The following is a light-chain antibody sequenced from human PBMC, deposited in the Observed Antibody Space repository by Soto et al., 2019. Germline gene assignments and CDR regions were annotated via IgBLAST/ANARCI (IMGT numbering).Light chain of an antibody. J-gene: IGKJ2*01. Sequence: EIVKTQSPATLSVSPGERATLSCRASQSVSSNLAWYQQKPGQAPRLLIYGASTRATGIPARFSGSRSGTEFTLTISILQYEDFAVYYCQQYNNWTYTFGQGTKLEIK. CDR1: QSVSSN. CDR3: QQYNNWTYT. CDR2: GAS. V-gene: IGKV3-15*01.